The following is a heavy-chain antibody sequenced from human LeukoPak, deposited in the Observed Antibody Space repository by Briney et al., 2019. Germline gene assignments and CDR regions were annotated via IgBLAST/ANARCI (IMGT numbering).Heavy chain of an antibody. J-gene: IGHJ4*02. CDR2: ISSGSSAI. CDR3: VRDYGGTSGYFDF. CDR1: GFTFSIYS. Sequence: GGSLRLSCEASGFTFSIYSMNWVRQAPGKGLEWVSSISSGSSAIYYADSVKGRITISRDNAKNSLFLQMNSLRVEDTAIYYCVRDYGGTSGYFDFWGQGALVTVSS. V-gene: IGHV3-21*01. D-gene: IGHD4-23*01.